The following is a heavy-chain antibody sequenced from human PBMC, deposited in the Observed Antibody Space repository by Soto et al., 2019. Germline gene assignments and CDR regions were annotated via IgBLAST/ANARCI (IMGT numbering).Heavy chain of an antibody. CDR3: AKTSGEIYPGSRVFDQ. Sequence: GGFLRLSCAASGFTFSRFAMSWFRQVPGKGLEWVSVITNTGRNTLYAESVRGRFTISRDNSKDTLYLQMNSLRAEDAAIYYCAKTSGEIYPGSRVFDQWGQGTRVTVSS. CDR2: ITNTGRNT. J-gene: IGHJ4*02. D-gene: IGHD3-10*01. V-gene: IGHV3-23*01. CDR1: GFTFSRFA.